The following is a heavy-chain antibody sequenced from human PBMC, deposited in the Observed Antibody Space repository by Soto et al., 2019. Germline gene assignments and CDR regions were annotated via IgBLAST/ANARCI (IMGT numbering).Heavy chain of an antibody. J-gene: IGHJ4*02. CDR2: IIPIYGTA. CDR1: GGTFSSYP. CDR3: AREQRDGYNYGFAY. D-gene: IGHD5-12*01. V-gene: IGHV1-69*13. Sequence: SVKVSCKASGGTFSSYPISWVRQAPGQGLEWMGGIIPIYGTANYAQKFQGRVTITADESTSTAYMELSSLRSEDTAVYYCAREQRDGYNYGFAYWGQGTLVTVSS.